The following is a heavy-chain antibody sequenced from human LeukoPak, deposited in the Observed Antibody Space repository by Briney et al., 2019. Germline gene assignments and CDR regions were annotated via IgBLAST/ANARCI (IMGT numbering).Heavy chain of an antibody. Sequence: PSETLSLTCAVYGGSFSGYYWSWIRQPPGKGLEWIGEINHSGSTNYNPSLKSRVTISVDKSKNQFSLKLSSVTAADTAVYYCARDLLNEGNHLDYWGQGTLVTVSS. CDR2: INHSGST. J-gene: IGHJ4*02. CDR1: GGSFSGYY. V-gene: IGHV4-34*01. D-gene: IGHD4-23*01. CDR3: ARDLLNEGNHLDY.